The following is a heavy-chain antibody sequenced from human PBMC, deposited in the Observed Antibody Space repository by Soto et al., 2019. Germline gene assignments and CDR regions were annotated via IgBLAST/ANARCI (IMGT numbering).Heavy chain of an antibody. CDR3: ATWLLREHAFDI. Sequence: GGSLRLSCAASGFTVNGKKYVTCVRQAPGKGLEWVSALYIADGTFYADSVKGRFTVSIDSSKNTVYLQMNNLSPEDTAVYYCATWLLREHAFDIWGLATMVTAS. J-gene: IGHJ3*02. D-gene: IGHD2-15*01. CDR2: LYIADGT. V-gene: IGHV3-53*01. CDR1: GFTVNGKKY.